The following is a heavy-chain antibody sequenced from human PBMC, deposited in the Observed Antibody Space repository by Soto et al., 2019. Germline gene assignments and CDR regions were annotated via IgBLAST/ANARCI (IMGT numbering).Heavy chain of an antibody. V-gene: IGHV4-30-4*01. CDR3: ARDLSDYNGMDV. J-gene: IGHJ6*02. D-gene: IGHD3-16*02. Sequence: PSESLSLTCTVSGGSISSGNHYGSWIRQPPGKGLEWIGHISQSGTTYYNPSLKSRITISVDTSKNQFSLKLSSVTAADTAVYYCARDLSDYNGMDVWGQGTTVTVSS. CDR1: GGSISSGNHY. CDR2: ISQSGTT.